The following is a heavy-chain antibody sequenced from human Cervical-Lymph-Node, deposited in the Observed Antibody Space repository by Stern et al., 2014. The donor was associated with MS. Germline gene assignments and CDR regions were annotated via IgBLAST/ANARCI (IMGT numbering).Heavy chain of an antibody. CDR1: GYTFSDYF. D-gene: IGHD6-13*01. V-gene: IGHV1-2*06. Sequence: VQLEESGAEVRKPGASVKVSCKTSGYTFSDYFIHWVRQAPGQRLEWMGRINARSGGTDYAQKFQGRVTMTKDASISTAYMELSRLRSDDTAVYYCARSYSSSWPLDYWGQGSLVTVSS. CDR2: INARSGGT. CDR3: ARSYSSSWPLDY. J-gene: IGHJ4*02.